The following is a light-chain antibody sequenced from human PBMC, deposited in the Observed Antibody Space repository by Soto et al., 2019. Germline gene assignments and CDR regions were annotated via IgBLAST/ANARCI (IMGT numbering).Light chain of an antibody. CDR1: QSLVYSDGNTY. CDR3: QQYGSLHPRAT. J-gene: IGKJ5*01. Sequence: DVVMTQSPLSLPVTLGQPASISCRSSQSLVYSDGNTYLNWFQQGPGQSPRRLIYKVSNRDSGVPDRCSGSRSGTDFTLKISRVEAEDVAVYYCQQYGSLHPRATFGQGTRLEIK. V-gene: IGKV2-30*01. CDR2: KVS.